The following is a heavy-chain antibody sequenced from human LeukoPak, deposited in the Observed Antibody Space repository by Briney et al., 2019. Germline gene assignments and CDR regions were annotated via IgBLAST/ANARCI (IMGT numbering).Heavy chain of an antibody. CDR3: ARGVITVPGPLDY. CDR1: GFTVSTNY. D-gene: IGHD6-19*01. V-gene: IGHV3-53*01. Sequence: GGSLRLSCAASGFTVSTNYMSWVRQAPGKGLEWVSVIYSGGSAYNADAVQGRFTTSRGNSQNSPYCLINSRLSEDTARYYCARGVITVPGPLDYWGQGTLVTVSS. CDR2: IYSGGSA. J-gene: IGHJ4*02.